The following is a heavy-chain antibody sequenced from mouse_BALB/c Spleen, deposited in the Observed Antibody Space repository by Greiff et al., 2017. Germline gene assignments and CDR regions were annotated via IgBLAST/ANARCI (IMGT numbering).Heavy chain of an antibody. J-gene: IGHJ2*01. Sequence: EVQLQQSGAELVRSGASVKLSCTASGFNIKDYYMHWVKQRPEQGLEWIGWIDPENGDTEYAPKFQGKATMTADTSSNTAYLQLSSLTSEDTAVYYCNLYYEYDWDFDYWGQGTTLTVSS. CDR2: IDPENGDT. CDR1: GFNIKDYY. D-gene: IGHD2-4*01. V-gene: IGHV14-4*02. CDR3: NLYYEYDWDFDY.